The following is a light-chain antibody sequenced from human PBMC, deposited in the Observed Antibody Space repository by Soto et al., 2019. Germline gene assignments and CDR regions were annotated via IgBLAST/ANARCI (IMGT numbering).Light chain of an antibody. CDR1: SSDVGGYNY. V-gene: IGLV2-8*01. Sequence: QSVLTQPPSVSGSPGQSVTISCTGTSSDVGGYNYVSWYQQHPGKAPKLMIYEVSKRPSGVPDRFSGSKSGNTASLTVSGLQAEDEADYYCSSYAGSNSFVFGGGTKLTVL. CDR2: EVS. J-gene: IGLJ2*01. CDR3: SSYAGSNSFV.